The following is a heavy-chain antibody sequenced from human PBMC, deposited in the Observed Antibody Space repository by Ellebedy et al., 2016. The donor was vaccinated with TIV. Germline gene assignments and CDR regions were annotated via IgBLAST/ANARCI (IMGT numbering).Heavy chain of an antibody. Sequence: ASVKVSCKASGYTFTSYGISWVRQAPGQGLEWMGWISAYNGNTNYAQKLQGRVTMTTDTSTSTAYMELRSLRSDDTAVYYCARDRRDGYNLGLGRIDYWGQGTLVTVSS. CDR1: GYTFTSYG. J-gene: IGHJ4*02. V-gene: IGHV1-18*01. D-gene: IGHD5-24*01. CDR3: ARDRRDGYNLGLGRIDY. CDR2: ISAYNGNT.